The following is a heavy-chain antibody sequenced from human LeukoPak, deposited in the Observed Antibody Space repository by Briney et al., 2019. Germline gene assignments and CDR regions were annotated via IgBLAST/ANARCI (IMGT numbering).Heavy chain of an antibody. CDR3: ARDADASAFYWYFDL. CDR2: MWSDGSKT. Sequence: PGRSLRLSCTASGFTLSYYGMHWVRQAPGKGLELVALMWSDGSKTSYADSVKGRFTISRDISRNTLYLQMNSLRAEDTALYYCARDADASAFYWYFDLWDRGTLVTVSS. J-gene: IGHJ2*01. CDR1: GFTLSYYG. V-gene: IGHV3-33*01. D-gene: IGHD2-8*01.